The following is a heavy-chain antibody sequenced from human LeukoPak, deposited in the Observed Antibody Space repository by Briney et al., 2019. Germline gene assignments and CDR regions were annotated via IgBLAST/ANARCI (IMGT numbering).Heavy chain of an antibody. CDR1: GYTFTSYD. V-gene: IGHV1-8*01. J-gene: IGHJ6*02. CDR2: MNPSSGNT. D-gene: IGHD3-9*01. Sequence: ASVKVSCKASGYTFTSYDINWVRQATGQGLEWMGWMNPSSGNTGYAQKFQGRVTMTRNTSISTAYMELSSLRSEDTAVYYCASGPLRYFDWLPTNGMDVWGQGTTVTVSS. CDR3: ASGPLRYFDWLPTNGMDV.